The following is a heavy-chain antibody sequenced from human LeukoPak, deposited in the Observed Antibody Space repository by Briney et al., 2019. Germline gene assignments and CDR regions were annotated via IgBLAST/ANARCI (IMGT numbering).Heavy chain of an antibody. Sequence: GGSLRLSCAASGFTFSSYWMSWVRQAPGKGLEWVANIKQDGSEKYYVDSVKGRFTISRDNAKNSLYLQMNSLRAEDTAVYYCARETITIFGVVILYYYYMDVWGKGTTVTVSS. CDR3: ARETITIFGVVILYYYYMDV. V-gene: IGHV3-7*01. D-gene: IGHD3-3*01. J-gene: IGHJ6*03. CDR2: IKQDGSEK. CDR1: GFTFSSYW.